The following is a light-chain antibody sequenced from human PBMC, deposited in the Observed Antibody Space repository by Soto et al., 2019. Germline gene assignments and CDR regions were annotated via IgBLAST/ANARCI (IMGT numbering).Light chain of an antibody. CDR1: QSVSSSY. Sequence: EIVLTQSPGTLSLSPGERATLSCRASQSVSSSYLAWYQQKPGQAPRLLIYGASSRATGMPDRFSGSGSGTVFTLTISRLEPEDFAVYYCQQYGRTFGQGTKVEIK. V-gene: IGKV3-20*01. J-gene: IGKJ1*01. CDR3: QQYGRT. CDR2: GAS.